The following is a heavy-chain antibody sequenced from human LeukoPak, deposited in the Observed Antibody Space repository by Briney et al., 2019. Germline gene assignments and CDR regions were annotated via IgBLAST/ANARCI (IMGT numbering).Heavy chain of an antibody. CDR1: GGSISSYY. D-gene: IGHD6-19*01. CDR3: ARTYSSGFYYYYGMDV. CDR2: IYYSGST. J-gene: IGHJ6*02. Sequence: SETLSLTCTVSGGSISSYYWSWVRQPPWKGLEWIGYIYYSGSTNYNPSLKSRVTISVDTSKNQFSLKLSSVTAADTAVYYCARTYSSGFYYYYGMDVWGQGTTVTVSS. V-gene: IGHV4-59*08.